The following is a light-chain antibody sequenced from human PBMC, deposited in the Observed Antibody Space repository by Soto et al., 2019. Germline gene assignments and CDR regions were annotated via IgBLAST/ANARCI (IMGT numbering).Light chain of an antibody. Sequence: IQNSQSPSTVVASVVDRVTINCRASQSISSYLNWYQQKPGKAPKLLIYKASTLKSGVPSRFSGSGSGTEVTRTISSLHPDDFATYYCQQYYRSSITFGQGTRLEIK. CDR2: KAS. J-gene: IGKJ5*01. CDR1: QSISSY. CDR3: QQYYRSSIT. V-gene: IGKV1-5*03.